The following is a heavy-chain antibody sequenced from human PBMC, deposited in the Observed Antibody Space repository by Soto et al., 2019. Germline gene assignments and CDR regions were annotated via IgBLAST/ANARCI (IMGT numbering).Heavy chain of an antibody. Sequence: PSETLSLTCTVSGGSISSYYWSWIREPPGKGLEWIGYIYYSGITNYSPSLKSRVTISVDTSKNQFSLKLSSVTAADTAVYYCARDSGSGSYSYYYFDPWGQGTLVTVS. CDR1: GGSISSYY. D-gene: IGHD3-10*01. CDR2: IYYSGIT. CDR3: ARDSGSGSYSYYYFDP. J-gene: IGHJ5*02. V-gene: IGHV4-59*01.